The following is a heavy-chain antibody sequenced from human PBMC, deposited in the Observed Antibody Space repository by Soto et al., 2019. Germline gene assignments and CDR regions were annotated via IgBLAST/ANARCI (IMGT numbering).Heavy chain of an antibody. CDR3: ERSSGRRHVFTFDYGLDV. CDR2: SSSSGGYT. J-gene: IGHJ6*02. CDR1: GFSVGDNY. Sequence: QVQLVDSGGGLVEPGGSLRLSCAASGFSVGDNYMTWIRQAPGKGLEWLSYSSSSGGYTNYADSVKGRFTISRDNAKNSLYLQMDSLRAEDTAVYFCERSSGRRHVFTFDYGLDVWGQGTTVTVSS. V-gene: IGHV3-11*06. D-gene: IGHD3-16*01.